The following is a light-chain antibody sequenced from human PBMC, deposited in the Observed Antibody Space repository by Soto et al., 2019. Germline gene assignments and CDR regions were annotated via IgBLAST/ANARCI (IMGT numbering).Light chain of an antibody. CDR2: DVS. Sequence: QSVLTQPASVSGSPGQSITISCTGTSSDVGGYNYVSWYQQHPGKAPKLMIYDVSNRPSGVSNRFSGSKSGNTASLTISGRQAEDEAEYHCSSYTSSSTVVFGGGTKLTVL. CDR3: SSYTSSSTVV. J-gene: IGLJ2*01. CDR1: SSDVGGYNY. V-gene: IGLV2-14*01.